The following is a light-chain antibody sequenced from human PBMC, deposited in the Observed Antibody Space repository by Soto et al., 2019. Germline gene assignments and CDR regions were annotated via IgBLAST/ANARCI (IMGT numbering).Light chain of an antibody. Sequence: DIQMTPSPSTVSELVGVSVTITCRASQSITTWLAWYQQRPGKAPKLLIYDVSSLQSGVPSRFSGSGSGTEFTLTISGLQADDFATYYCQHYNNYSPTFGQGTKV. CDR1: QSITTW. V-gene: IGKV1-5*01. J-gene: IGKJ1*01. CDR2: DVS. CDR3: QHYNNYSPT.